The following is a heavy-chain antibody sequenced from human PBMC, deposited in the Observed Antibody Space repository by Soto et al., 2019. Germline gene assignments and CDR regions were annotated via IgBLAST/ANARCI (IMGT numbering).Heavy chain of an antibody. D-gene: IGHD1-7*01. CDR1: GFTFSSYA. CDR3: ARVGNWQNYVVAFDY. J-gene: IGHJ4*02. V-gene: IGHV3-30-3*01. CDR2: ISYDGSNK. Sequence: QVQLVESGGGVVQPGRSLRLSCAASGFTFSSYAMHWVRQAPGKGLEWVAVISYDGSNKYYADSVKGRFTISRDNSKNTLYLQMNSLRAEDTAVYYCARVGNWQNYVVAFDYWGQGTLVTVSS.